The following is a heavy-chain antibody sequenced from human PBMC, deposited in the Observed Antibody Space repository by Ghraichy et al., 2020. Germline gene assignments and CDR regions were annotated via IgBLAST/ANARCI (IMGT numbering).Heavy chain of an antibody. J-gene: IGHJ4*02. CDR1: GGTFSSYA. Sequence: SVKVSCKASGGTFSSYAISWVRQAPGQGLEWMGGIIPIFGTANYAQKFQGRVTITADESTSTAYMELSSLRSEDTAVYYCARSANLGFLEWSDPFDYWGQGTLVTVSS. V-gene: IGHV1-69*13. CDR2: IIPIFGTA. D-gene: IGHD3-3*01. CDR3: ARSANLGFLEWSDPFDY.